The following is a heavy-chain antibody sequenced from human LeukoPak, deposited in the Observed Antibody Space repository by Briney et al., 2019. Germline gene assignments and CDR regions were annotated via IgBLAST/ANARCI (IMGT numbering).Heavy chain of an antibody. CDR2: IWYDGSNK. CDR3: ARVDDFWSGYVHPVYYGMDV. CDR1: GFTFSSYG. Sequence: GRSLRLSCAASGFTFSSYGMHWVRQAPGKGLEWVAVIWYDGSNKYYADSVKGRSTISRDNSKNTLYLQMNSLRAEDTAVYYCARVDDFWSGYVHPVYYGMDVWGQGTTVTVSS. J-gene: IGHJ6*02. D-gene: IGHD3-3*01. V-gene: IGHV3-33*08.